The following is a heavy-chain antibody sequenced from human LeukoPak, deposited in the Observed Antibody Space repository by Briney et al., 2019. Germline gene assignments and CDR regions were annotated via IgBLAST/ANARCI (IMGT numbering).Heavy chain of an antibody. CDR1: GFTFSSYA. CDR2: ISSTSAYI. CDR3: ARVAVSGPTGWFDS. V-gene: IGHV3-21*01. Sequence: PGGSLRLCCAASGFTFSSYAMSWVRQAPGKGLEWVSSISSTSAYIYYADSVKGRFTISRDNVDNVVYLQMNSLGAEDTAVYYCARVAVSGPTGWFDSWGQGTLVIVSS. D-gene: IGHD2-8*02. J-gene: IGHJ5*01.